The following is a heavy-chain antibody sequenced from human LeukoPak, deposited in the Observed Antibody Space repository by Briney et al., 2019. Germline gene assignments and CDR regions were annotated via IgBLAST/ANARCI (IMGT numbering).Heavy chain of an antibody. Sequence: GGSLRLSCAASGFTFSSYSMNWVRQAPGKGLEWVSFISSSSSYIYYADSVKGRFTISRDNAKNSLYLQMNSLRAEDTAVYYCARDFDILSPYYMDVWGKGTTVTISS. D-gene: IGHD3-9*01. CDR3: ARDFDILSPYYMDV. V-gene: IGHV3-21*01. J-gene: IGHJ6*03. CDR1: GFTFSSYS. CDR2: ISSSSSYI.